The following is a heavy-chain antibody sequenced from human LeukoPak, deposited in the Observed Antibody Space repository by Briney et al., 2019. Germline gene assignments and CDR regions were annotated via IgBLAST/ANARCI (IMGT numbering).Heavy chain of an antibody. CDR2: ISGSGGST. CDR3: AKARELSPNSYYFDY. Sequence: GGSLRLSCAASGFTFSSYAMSWVRQAPGKGLEWVSAISGSGGSTYYADSVKGRFTISRDNSKNTLYLQMNSLRAEDMAVYYCAKARELSPNSYYFDYWGQGTLVTVSS. CDR1: GFTFSSYA. J-gene: IGHJ4*02. V-gene: IGHV3-23*01. D-gene: IGHD1-26*01.